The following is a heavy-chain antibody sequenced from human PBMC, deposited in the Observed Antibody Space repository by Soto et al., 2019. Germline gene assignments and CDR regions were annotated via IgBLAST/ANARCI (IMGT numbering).Heavy chain of an antibody. CDR2: IKQDGSEK. Sequence: GGSLRLSCAASGFTFSSYWMSWVRQAPGKGLEWVANIKQDGSEKYYVDSVKGRFTISRDNAKNSLYLQMNSLRAEDTAVYYCARDRSITMVRGYDYYYMDVWGKGTTVTVSS. D-gene: IGHD3-10*01. CDR3: ARDRSITMVRGYDYYYMDV. V-gene: IGHV3-7*01. J-gene: IGHJ6*03. CDR1: GFTFSSYW.